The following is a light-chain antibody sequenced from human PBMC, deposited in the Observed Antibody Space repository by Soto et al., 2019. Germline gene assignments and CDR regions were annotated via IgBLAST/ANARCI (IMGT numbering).Light chain of an antibody. V-gene: IGKV2-28*01. CDR3: MQALQTPPT. J-gene: IGKJ1*01. CDR2: LGS. Sequence: DIVMTQSPLSLPVTPGEPASISCRSSQSLLHTDAYDYLDWYLQKPGQSPQLLIYLGSNRASGVPDRFSGSGSGTDFTLKISRVGAEDVGVYYCMQALQTPPTFGQGTKVEIK. CDR1: QSLLHTDAYDY.